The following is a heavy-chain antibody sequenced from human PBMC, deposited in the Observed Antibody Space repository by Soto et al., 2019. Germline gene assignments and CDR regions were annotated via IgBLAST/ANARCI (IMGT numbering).Heavy chain of an antibody. CDR3: AARPLLPGAP. Sequence: EVQLVESGGGLIQPGGSLRLSCAASGFTFTGNDMNWVRQAPGKGLEWVSLLYSSGSTYYADSVKGRFTISRDNSNNTLYLQMSSRRAEDTAVYYCAARPLLPGAPWGQGTMVTVSS. J-gene: IGHJ3*01. V-gene: IGHV3-53*01. CDR2: LYSSGST. D-gene: IGHD3-22*01. CDR1: GFTFTGND.